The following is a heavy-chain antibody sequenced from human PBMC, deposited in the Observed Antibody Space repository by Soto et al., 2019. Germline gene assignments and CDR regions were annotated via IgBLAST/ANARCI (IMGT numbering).Heavy chain of an antibody. V-gene: IGHV1-69*12. CDR1: GGTFSSYA. CDR2: VIPIFGTA. J-gene: IGHJ6*02. D-gene: IGHD6-19*01. CDR3: ARDNEAGPPPLDYYYCGMDV. Sequence: QVQLVQSGAEVKKPGSSVKVSCKASGGTFSSYAISWVRQAPGQGLEWMGVVIPIFGTANYAQKLQGRVTITADESTSPAYMELSSLRSEDTAVYYCARDNEAGPPPLDYYYCGMDVWGQGTTVTVSS.